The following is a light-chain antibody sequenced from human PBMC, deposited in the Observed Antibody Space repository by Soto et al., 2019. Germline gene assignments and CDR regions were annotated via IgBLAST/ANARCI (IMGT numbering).Light chain of an antibody. Sequence: EIVLTQSPATLSLSPGETATLSCRASQSVRRSLAWYQQKPGQAPRLLIYDTSNRATGIPARFSGSGSGTDFTLTIGSLESEDFAVYYCQQRTNWPLTFGGGTKVEIK. CDR3: QQRTNWPLT. CDR1: QSVRRS. V-gene: IGKV3-11*01. J-gene: IGKJ4*01. CDR2: DTS.